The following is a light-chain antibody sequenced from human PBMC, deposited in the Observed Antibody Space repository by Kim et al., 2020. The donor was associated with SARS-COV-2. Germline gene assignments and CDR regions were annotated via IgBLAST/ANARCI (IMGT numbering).Light chain of an antibody. CDR3: QQRSNWPLT. J-gene: IGKJ4*01. CDR2: DAS. Sequence: SPGESATPSSRASQSVSSYLAWYQQKPGQAPRLLIYDASSRATGIPARFSGSGSGTDFTLTISSLEPEDFAVYYCQQRSNWPLTFGGGTKVDIK. V-gene: IGKV3-11*01. CDR1: QSVSSY.